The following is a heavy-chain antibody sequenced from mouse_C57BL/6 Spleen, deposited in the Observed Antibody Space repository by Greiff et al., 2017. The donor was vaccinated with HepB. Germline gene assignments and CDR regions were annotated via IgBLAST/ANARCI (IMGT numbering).Heavy chain of an antibody. Sequence: VQLQQSGAELVKPGASVKISCKASGYAFSSYWMNWVKQRPGKGLEWIGQIYPGDGDTNYNGKFKGKATLTADKSSSTAYMQLSSLTSEDSAVYFCARRGNYPYAMDYWGQGTSVTVSS. J-gene: IGHJ4*01. D-gene: IGHD2-1*01. CDR1: GYAFSSYW. V-gene: IGHV1-80*01. CDR3: ARRGNYPYAMDY. CDR2: IYPGDGDT.